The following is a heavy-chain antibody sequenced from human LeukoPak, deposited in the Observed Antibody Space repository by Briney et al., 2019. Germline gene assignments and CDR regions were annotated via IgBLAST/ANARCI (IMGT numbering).Heavy chain of an antibody. Sequence: ASVKVSCKASGYTFTSYGISWVRQAPGQALEWMGSISAYNGNTNYAQKLQGRVTMTTDTSTSTAYMELRSLRSDDTAVYYCARDGGRGWYQDFEAFDIWGQGTMVTVSS. CDR1: GYTFTSYG. J-gene: IGHJ3*02. V-gene: IGHV1-18*01. CDR3: ARDGGRGWYQDFEAFDI. D-gene: IGHD6-19*01. CDR2: ISAYNGNT.